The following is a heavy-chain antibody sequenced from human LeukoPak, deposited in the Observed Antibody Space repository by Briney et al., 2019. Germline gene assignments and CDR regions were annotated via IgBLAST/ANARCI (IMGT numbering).Heavy chain of an antibody. Sequence: GGSLRLSCAASGFTFSGSAMHWVRQASGKGLEWVGRIKSKTDSYATAYAASVKGRFTISRDGSKNTAYLQMNSLKTEDTAVYYCTRLRSDTELGTYYYYFYGMDVWGQGTTVTVSS. J-gene: IGHJ6*02. D-gene: IGHD7-27*01. CDR1: GFTFSGSA. V-gene: IGHV3-73*01. CDR2: IKSKTDSYAT. CDR3: TRLRSDTELGTYYYYFYGMDV.